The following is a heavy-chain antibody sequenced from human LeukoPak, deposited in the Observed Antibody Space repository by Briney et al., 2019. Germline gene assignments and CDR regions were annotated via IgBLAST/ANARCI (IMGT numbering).Heavy chain of an antibody. J-gene: IGHJ4*02. D-gene: IGHD2-2*01. CDR3: AVTSSPSPLRPLDY. Sequence: ASVKVSCKASGYTFTSYAMNWVRQAPGQGLEWMGWINTNTGNPTYAQGFTGRFVFSLDTSVSTAYLQISSLKAEDTAVYYCAVTSSPSPLRPLDYWGQGTLVTVSS. CDR1: GYTFTSYA. V-gene: IGHV7-4-1*02. CDR2: INTNTGNP.